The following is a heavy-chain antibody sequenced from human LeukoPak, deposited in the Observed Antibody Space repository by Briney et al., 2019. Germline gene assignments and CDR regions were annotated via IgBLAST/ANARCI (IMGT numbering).Heavy chain of an antibody. CDR2: IYTSGTT. J-gene: IGHJ4*02. CDR1: GGSISSYY. CDR3: ARLSTVTTSFDY. Sequence: PSETLSLTCTVSGGSISSYYWSWIRQPAGKELEWIGRIYTSGTTHYNPSLKSRVTMSVDTSKNQFSLKLSSVTAADTAVYYCARLSTVTTSFDYWGQGTLVTVSS. D-gene: IGHD4-17*01. V-gene: IGHV4-4*07.